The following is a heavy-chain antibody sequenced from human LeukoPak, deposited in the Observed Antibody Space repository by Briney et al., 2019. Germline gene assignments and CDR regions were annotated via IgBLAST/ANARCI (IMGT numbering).Heavy chain of an antibody. CDR1: GGSISTYY. CDR2: IYYSGST. Sequence: PSETLSLTCIVSGGSISTYYWSWIRQPPGKGLEWIGYIYYSGSTNYNPSLKSRVTISVDTSKNQFSLKLSSVTAADTAVYYCARQYSDDSSGYYFAYWGQGTLVTVSS. D-gene: IGHD3-22*01. V-gene: IGHV4-59*08. CDR3: ARQYSDDSSGYYFAY. J-gene: IGHJ4*02.